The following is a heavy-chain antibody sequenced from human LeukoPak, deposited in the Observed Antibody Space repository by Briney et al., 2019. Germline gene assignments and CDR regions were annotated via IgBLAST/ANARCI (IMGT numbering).Heavy chain of an antibody. CDR3: ARTAHYYGSGSYYNRGPQPYPMDV. V-gene: IGHV1-69*01. CDR1: GGTFSSYA. CDR2: IIPIFGTA. D-gene: IGHD3-10*01. Sequence: SVKVSCKASGGTFSSYAISWVRQAPGQGLKWMGGIIPIFGTANYAQKFQGRVTITADEYTSTAYMELSSLRSEDTAVYYCARTAHYYGSGSYYNRGPQPYPMDVWGKGTTVTVSS. J-gene: IGHJ6*04.